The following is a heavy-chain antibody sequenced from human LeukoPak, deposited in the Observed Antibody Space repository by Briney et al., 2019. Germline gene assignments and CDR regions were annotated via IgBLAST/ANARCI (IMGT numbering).Heavy chain of an antibody. J-gene: IGHJ6*02. CDR2: IIPIFGIA. V-gene: IGHV1-69*04. CDR1: GGTFSSYA. CDR3: ARVDYDSSGYYQGAFGV. Sequence: GSSVKVSCKASGGTFSSYAISWVRQVPGQGLEWMGRIIPIFGIANYAQKFQGRVTITADKSTSTAYMELSSLRSEDTAVYYCARVDYDSSGYYQGAFGVWSQGTTVTVSS. D-gene: IGHD3-22*01.